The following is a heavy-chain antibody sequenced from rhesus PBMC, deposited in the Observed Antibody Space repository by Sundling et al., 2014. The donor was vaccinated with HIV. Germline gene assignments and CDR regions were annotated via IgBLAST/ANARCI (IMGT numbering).Heavy chain of an antibody. J-gene: IGHJ4*01. CDR1: GVSISSYW. V-gene: IGHV4-80*01. CDR3: AMPLVIDFDY. CDR2: INGNSGST. Sequence: QVLLQESGPGLVKPSETLSLTCSVSGVSISSYWWSWIRQPPGKGLEWIGEINGNSGSTNYNPSLKSRVTISTDTSKNYFSLKLSSLTAADTAVYYCAMPLVIDFDYWGQGVVVTVSS.